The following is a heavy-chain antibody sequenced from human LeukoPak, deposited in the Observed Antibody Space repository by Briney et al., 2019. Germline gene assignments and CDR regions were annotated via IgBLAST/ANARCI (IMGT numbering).Heavy chain of an antibody. J-gene: IGHJ4*02. CDR3: ARDLTFTSGRWVY. CDR1: VYAFTAYY. D-gene: IGHD4-23*01. Sequence: GASVKVSCKASVYAFTAYYMHWVRQAPGQGLEWMGWINPNSGDTNYAQEFQGRVTMTRDTSINTAYMELSGLRSDDTAVYYCARDLTFTSGRWVYWGQGTLVTVSS. V-gene: IGHV1-2*02. CDR2: INPNSGDT.